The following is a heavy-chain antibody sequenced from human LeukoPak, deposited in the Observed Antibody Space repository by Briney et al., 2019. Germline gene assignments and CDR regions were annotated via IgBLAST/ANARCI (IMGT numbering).Heavy chain of an antibody. Sequence: ASVKVSCKASGYTFTSYDINWVRQATGQGLEWMGWMNPNSGNTGYAQKFQGRVTMTRNTSISTAYMELSSLRSEDTAVYYCARGNSGSYYIDWFDPWGQGTLVTVSS. D-gene: IGHD3-10*01. J-gene: IGHJ5*02. CDR3: ARGNSGSYYIDWFDP. CDR2: MNPNSGNT. CDR1: GYTFTSYD. V-gene: IGHV1-8*01.